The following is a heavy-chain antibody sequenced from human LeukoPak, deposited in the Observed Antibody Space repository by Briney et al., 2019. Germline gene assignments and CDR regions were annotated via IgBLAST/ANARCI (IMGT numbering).Heavy chain of an antibody. V-gene: IGHV4-61*02. D-gene: IGHD3-3*01. J-gene: IGHJ3*02. CDR3: ARSFVVLRFLEWLPDAFDI. Sequence: SETLSLTCTVSGGSLSSGSYYWSWIRQPAGKGLEWIGRIYTSGSTNYNPSLKSRLTISVDTSKNQFSLKLSSVTAADTAVYYCARSFVVLRFLEWLPDAFDIWGQGTMVTVSS. CDR1: GGSLSSGSYY. CDR2: IYTSGST.